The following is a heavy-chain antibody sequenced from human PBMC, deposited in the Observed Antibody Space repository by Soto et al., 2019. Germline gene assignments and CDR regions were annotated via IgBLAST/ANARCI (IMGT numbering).Heavy chain of an antibody. Sequence: ASVKVSCKASEYTFTSYVMHWVRQAPGQSLEWMGWINAGNGNTKYPQKFQDRVTITRDTSASTAYMELSSLRSEDTAVYYCARELQGLYYFDYWGQGTLVTVSS. CDR1: EYTFTSYV. D-gene: IGHD4-4*01. V-gene: IGHV1-3*01. CDR3: ARELQGLYYFDY. J-gene: IGHJ4*02. CDR2: INAGNGNT.